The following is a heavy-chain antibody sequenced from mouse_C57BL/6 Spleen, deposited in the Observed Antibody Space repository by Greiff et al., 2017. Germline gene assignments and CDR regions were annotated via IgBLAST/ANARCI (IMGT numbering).Heavy chain of an antibody. CDR2: IYPGSGIT. V-gene: IGHV1-55*01. CDR1: GYTFTSYW. J-gene: IGHJ4*01. CDR3: ARAHAYYALDY. Sequence: VQLQQPGAELVKPGASVTMSCKASGYTFTSYWITWVKQRPGQGLEWIGPIYPGSGITHYDEKFKSKATLTVDPSSSTAYMQLSSLTSEDSAVYYCARAHAYYALDYWGQGTSVTVSS. D-gene: IGHD1-3*01.